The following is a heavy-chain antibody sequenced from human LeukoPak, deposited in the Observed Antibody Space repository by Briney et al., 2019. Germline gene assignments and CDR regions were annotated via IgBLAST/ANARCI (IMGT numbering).Heavy chain of an antibody. J-gene: IGHJ6*04. CDR2: IYYSGST. CDR1: GGSISSYY. Sequence: PSETLSLTCTVSGGSISSYYWSWIRQPPGKGLEWIGYIYYSGSTNYNPSLKSRVTISVDTSKNQFSLKLSSVTAADTAVYYCARTHGYYYGTDVWGKGTTVTVSS. CDR3: ARTHGYYYGTDV. V-gene: IGHV4-59*01.